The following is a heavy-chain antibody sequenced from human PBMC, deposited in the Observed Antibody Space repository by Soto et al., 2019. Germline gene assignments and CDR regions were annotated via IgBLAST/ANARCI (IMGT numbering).Heavy chain of an antibody. V-gene: IGHV3-48*02. CDR3: EKGPNHHIGWHYYFES. D-gene: IGHD6-19*01. J-gene: IGHJ4*02. CDR2: ISPRGDNI. CDR1: VCCRGNLP. Sequence: WLCXRLSGLVGVCCRGNLPMNWFRHTPGKGLEWISYISPRGDNICYTESVKGRFNISRDNARNSLYLQMNSLRDEDAALYYCEKGPNHHIGWHYYFESCGQ.